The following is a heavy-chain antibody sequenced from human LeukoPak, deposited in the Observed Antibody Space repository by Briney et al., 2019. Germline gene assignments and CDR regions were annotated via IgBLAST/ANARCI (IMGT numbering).Heavy chain of an antibody. CDR2: ISGSGGST. Sequence: GGSLRLSCAASGFTFSDYYMSWLRQAPGKGLEWVSAISGSGGSTYYADSVKGRFTISRDNSKNTLYLQMNSLRAEDTAVYYCAKGNDYGDYVLVYWGQGTLVTVSS. D-gene: IGHD4-17*01. V-gene: IGHV3-23*01. J-gene: IGHJ4*02. CDR3: AKGNDYGDYVLVY. CDR1: GFTFSDYY.